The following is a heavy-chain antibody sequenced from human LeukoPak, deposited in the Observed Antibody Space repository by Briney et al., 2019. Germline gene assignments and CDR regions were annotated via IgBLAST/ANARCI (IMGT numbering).Heavy chain of an antibody. V-gene: IGHV4-61*02. D-gene: IGHD3-22*01. J-gene: IGHJ4*02. Sequence: SQTLSLTCTVSGGSISSGSYYWSWIRQPAGKGLEWIGRIYTSGSTNYNPSLKSRVTISVDTSKNQFSLKLSSVTAADTAVYYCARSGSSGYYGVDYWGQGTLVTVPS. CDR3: ARSGSSGYYGVDY. CDR1: GGSISSGSYY. CDR2: IYTSGST.